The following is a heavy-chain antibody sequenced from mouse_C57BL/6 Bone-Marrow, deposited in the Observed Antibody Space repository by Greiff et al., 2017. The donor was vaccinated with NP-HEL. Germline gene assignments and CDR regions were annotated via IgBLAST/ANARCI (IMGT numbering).Heavy chain of an antibody. J-gene: IGHJ2*01. CDR3: ARREGRRDY. Sequence: VKVVESGAELARPGASVKLSCKASGYTFTSYGISWVKQRTGQGLEWIGEIYPRSGNTYYNAKFKGKATLTADKSSSTAYMELRSLTSEDSAVYFCARREGRRDYWGQGTTLTVSS. D-gene: IGHD3-3*01. V-gene: IGHV1-81*01. CDR1: GYTFTSYG. CDR2: IYPRSGNT.